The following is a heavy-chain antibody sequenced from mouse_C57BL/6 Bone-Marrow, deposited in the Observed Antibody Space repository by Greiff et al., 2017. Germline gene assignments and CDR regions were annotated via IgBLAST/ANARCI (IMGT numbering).Heavy chain of an antibody. CDR1: GYTFTSYW. CDR3: ASYYGSSHYYFDY. J-gene: IGHJ2*01. D-gene: IGHD1-1*01. Sequence: QVQLQQPGAELVKPGASVKMSCKASGYTFTSYWITWVKQRPGQGLEWIGDIYPGSGSTNYNEKFKSKATLTVDTSSSTAYMQLSSLTPEDSAVYYCASYYGSSHYYFDYWGQGTTLTVSS. CDR2: IYPGSGST. V-gene: IGHV1-55*01.